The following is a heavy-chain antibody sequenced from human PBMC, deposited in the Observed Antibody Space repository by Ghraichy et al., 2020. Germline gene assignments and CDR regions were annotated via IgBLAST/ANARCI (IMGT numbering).Heavy chain of an antibody. CDR1: GFTFSSYW. CDR3: ARDYIPSDWFDP. Sequence: GESLNISCAASGFTFSSYWMSWVRQAPGKGLEWVANIKQDGSEKYYVDSVKGRFTISRDNAKNSLYLQMNSLRAEDTAVYYCARDYIPSDWFDPWGQGTLVTVSS. J-gene: IGHJ5*02. V-gene: IGHV3-7*01. CDR2: IKQDGSEK.